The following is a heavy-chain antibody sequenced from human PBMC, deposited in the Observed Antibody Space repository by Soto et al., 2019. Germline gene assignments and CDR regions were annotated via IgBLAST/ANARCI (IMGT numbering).Heavy chain of an antibody. V-gene: IGHV5-51*01. CDR3: ASRYYYSSGYYSFDF. Sequence: GESLKISCQGSGYSFTNYWIGWVRQMPGKGLEWMGIIYPGDSNTRYSPSFQGQVTISADKSISTAYLQWSSLKASDTAMYYCASRYYYSSGYYSFDFWGQGTLVIVSS. J-gene: IGHJ4*02. D-gene: IGHD3-22*01. CDR1: GYSFTNYW. CDR2: IYPGDSNT.